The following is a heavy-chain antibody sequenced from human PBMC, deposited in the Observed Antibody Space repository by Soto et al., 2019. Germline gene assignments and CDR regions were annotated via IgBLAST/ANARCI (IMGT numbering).Heavy chain of an antibody. CDR3: ARHLRLGCSGGSCYPYYFDY. D-gene: IGHD2-15*01. CDR2: IYPGDSGT. CDR1: GYSFTSYW. J-gene: IGHJ4*02. Sequence: PGESLKISCKGSGYSFTSYWIGWVRQMPGKGLEWMGIIYPGDSGTRYSPSFQGQVTISADKSISTAYLQWSSLKASDTAVYYCARHLRLGCSGGSCYPYYFDYWGQGTLVTVS. V-gene: IGHV5-51*01.